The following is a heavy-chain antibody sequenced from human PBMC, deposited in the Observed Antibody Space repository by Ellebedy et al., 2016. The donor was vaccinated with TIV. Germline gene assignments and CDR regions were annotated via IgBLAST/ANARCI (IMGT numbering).Heavy chain of an antibody. Sequence: GESLKISXAASGVTFSSFAMNWVRQAPGTGLEWVSTISASGYSTYYLDSVKGRFTISRDNSKNTLFLQMNSLSAEDTAMYYCVKKEFSNSKGYFEYWGQGVLVTVSS. D-gene: IGHD3-10*01. V-gene: IGHV3-23*01. CDR1: GVTFSSFA. CDR3: VKKEFSNSKGYFEY. CDR2: ISASGYST. J-gene: IGHJ4*02.